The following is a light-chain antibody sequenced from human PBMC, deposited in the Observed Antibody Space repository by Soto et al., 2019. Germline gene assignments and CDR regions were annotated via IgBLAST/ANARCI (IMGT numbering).Light chain of an antibody. J-gene: IGKJ5*01. V-gene: IGKV1-9*01. CDR1: QGINSF. CDR2: AAS. CDR3: QQLNIDSYPIT. Sequence: IQLTQSPSSLSASIGDRVTITCRASQGINSFLAWYQQKPGKAPKLLIYAASTLQSGIPSRFSGSGSGTDFTLTISSLQPEDFATYYCQQLNIDSYPITFGQGTRLEIK.